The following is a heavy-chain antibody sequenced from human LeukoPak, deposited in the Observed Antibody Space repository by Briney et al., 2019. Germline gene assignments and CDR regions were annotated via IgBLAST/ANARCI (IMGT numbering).Heavy chain of an antibody. Sequence: GGSLRLSCAASGFTFSSYAMSWVRQAPGKGLEWVSGISRSGDNTYYADSVKGRFTISRDNSKNTLYVQVNSLGTEDTAAYYCAKGSYYDSSGSFYFDYWGQGTLVTVSS. V-gene: IGHV3-23*01. D-gene: IGHD3-22*01. CDR1: GFTFSSYA. CDR2: ISRSGDNT. CDR3: AKGSYYDSSGSFYFDY. J-gene: IGHJ4*02.